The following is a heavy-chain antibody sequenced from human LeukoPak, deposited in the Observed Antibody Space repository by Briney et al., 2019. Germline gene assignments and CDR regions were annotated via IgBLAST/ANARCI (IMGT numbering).Heavy chain of an antibody. D-gene: IGHD1-26*01. J-gene: IGHJ4*02. Sequence: TGGSLRLSCAASGFTVSSNYMSWVRQAPGKGLEWVSVIYSGGSTYYADSVKGRFTISRDNSKNTLYLQMNSLRAEDTAVYYCARGRRGIVGATTYYYFDYWGQGTLVTVSS. CDR1: GFTVSSNY. V-gene: IGHV3-66*01. CDR3: ARGRRGIVGATTYYYFDY. CDR2: IYSGGST.